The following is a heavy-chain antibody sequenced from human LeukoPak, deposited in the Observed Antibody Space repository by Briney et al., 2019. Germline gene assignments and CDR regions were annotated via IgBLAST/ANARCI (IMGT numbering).Heavy chain of an antibody. V-gene: IGHV1-2*02. Sequence: ASVKVSCKASGYTFTGYYMHWVRQAPGQGLEWMGWINPNSGGTNYAQKFQGRVTMTRDTSISTAYMELSRLRSDDTAVYYCARGGVGRDGFDAFDIWGQGTVVTVSS. CDR1: GYTFTGYY. CDR2: INPNSGGT. CDR3: ARGGVGRDGFDAFDI. D-gene: IGHD2-15*01. J-gene: IGHJ3*02.